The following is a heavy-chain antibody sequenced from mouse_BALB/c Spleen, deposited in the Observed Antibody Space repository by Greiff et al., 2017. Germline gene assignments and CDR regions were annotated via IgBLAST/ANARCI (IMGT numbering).Heavy chain of an antibody. D-gene: IGHD1-2*01. CDR2: INSNGGST. Sequence: EVKVVESGGGLVQPGGSLKLSCAASGFTFSSYGMSWVRQTPDKRLELVATINSNGGSTYYPDSVKGRFTISRDNAKNTLYLQMSSLKSEDTAMYYGARGGYGYGAWFAYWGQGTLVTVSA. CDR3: ARGGYGYGAWFAY. J-gene: IGHJ3*01. V-gene: IGHV5-6-3*01. CDR1: GFTFSSYG.